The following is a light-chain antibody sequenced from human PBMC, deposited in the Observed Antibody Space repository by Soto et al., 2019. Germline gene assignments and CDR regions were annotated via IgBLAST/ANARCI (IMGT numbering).Light chain of an antibody. Sequence: EIVLTQSPGTLSLSPGERATLSCRASQSVSSSYLAWYQQTPAQAPRLLIYSTSTGATGIPARFSGSGSGTDFTITISRLEPEDFAVYYCQQYGSQYIFGQGAKLEIE. CDR2: STS. CDR1: QSVSSSY. J-gene: IGKJ2*01. V-gene: IGKV3-20*01. CDR3: QQYGSQYI.